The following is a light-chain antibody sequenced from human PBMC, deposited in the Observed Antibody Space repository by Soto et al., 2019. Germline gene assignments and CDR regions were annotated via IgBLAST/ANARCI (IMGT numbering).Light chain of an antibody. Sequence: QSVLTQPPSASATPGQRVTISCSGASSNIAWYQHLPGTSPKLLIYNNNQRPSGVPDRFSGSKSGTSASLAISGLRSEDEADYYCAAWDDSLSGPYVFGTGTKGTVL. CDR3: AAWDDSLSGPYV. CDR1: SSNIA. J-gene: IGLJ1*01. V-gene: IGLV1-47*01. CDR2: NNN.